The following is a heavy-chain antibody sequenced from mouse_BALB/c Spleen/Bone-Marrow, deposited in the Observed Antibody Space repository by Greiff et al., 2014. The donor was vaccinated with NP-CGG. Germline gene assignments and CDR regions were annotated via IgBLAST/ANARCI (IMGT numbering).Heavy chain of an antibody. D-gene: IGHD6-1*01. J-gene: IGHJ3*01. V-gene: IGHV7-3*02. CDR1: GFTFTDYY. CDR3: TSPLAFSWFAY. Sequence: EVLLVESGGGLVQPGGCLRLSCATSGFTFTDYYVSWVRQPPGKALEWLGFIRNKANGYTTEYSASVKGLFTISRDNSQSILYLQMSPLRAEDSATYYCTSPLAFSWFAYWGQGTLVTVSA. CDR2: IRNKANGYTT.